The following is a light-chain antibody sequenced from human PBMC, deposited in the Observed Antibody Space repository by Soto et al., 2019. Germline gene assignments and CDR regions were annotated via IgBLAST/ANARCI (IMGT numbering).Light chain of an antibody. J-gene: IGKJ1*01. Sequence: IALTQSPATLSSSPGERATLSCGASQSVSSSYLAWYQQKPGLAPRLLIYDASSRAPGIPDRFSGSGSATDFTLTISRLEPEDFAVYYCQQYGSSPRTFGQGTKVDIK. CDR1: QSVSSSY. CDR3: QQYGSSPRT. CDR2: DAS. V-gene: IGKV3D-20*01.